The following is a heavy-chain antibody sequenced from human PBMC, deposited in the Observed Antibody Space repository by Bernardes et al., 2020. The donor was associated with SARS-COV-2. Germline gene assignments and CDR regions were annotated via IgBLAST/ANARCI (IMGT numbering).Heavy chain of an antibody. CDR2: IYTSGST. V-gene: IGHV4-61*02. CDR1: GGSISSGSYY. Sequence: TLSLTFTFSGGSISSGSYYWSWIRQPAGKGLEWIGRIYTSGSTNYNPSLKSRVTISVDTSKNQFSLKLSSVTAADTAVYYCARDTSNYDYYYYYGMDVWGQGTTVTVSS. CDR3: ARDTSNYDYYYYYGMDV. D-gene: IGHD4-4*01. J-gene: IGHJ6*02.